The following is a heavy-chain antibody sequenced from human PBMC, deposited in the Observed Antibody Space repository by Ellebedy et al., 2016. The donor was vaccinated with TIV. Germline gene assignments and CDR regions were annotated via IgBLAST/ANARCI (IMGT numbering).Heavy chain of an antibody. J-gene: IGHJ4*02. CDR3: ARRTSGGIDY. CDR2: ISHTGSP. Sequence: SQTLSLTXXVYGESFSGHYWSWIRQSSGKGLEWIGEISHTGSPNYNPSLKSRVVMSVDTSKNQFSLKLTSVTAADTAAYYCARRTSGGIDYWGQGMLVTVSS. D-gene: IGHD3/OR15-3a*01. CDR1: GESFSGHY. V-gene: IGHV4-34*01.